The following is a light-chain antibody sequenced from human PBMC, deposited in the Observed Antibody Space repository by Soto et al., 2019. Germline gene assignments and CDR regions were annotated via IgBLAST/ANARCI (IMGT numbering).Light chain of an antibody. CDR2: QVS. Sequence: DTVMTQTPLSSPVTLGQPASISCRSSQSLVYSDGNTYLSWLQQRPGQPPRLLIYQVSNRFSGVPDRFSDSGAGTDFTLKISRVEADDVGIYFCVQFSHFPRTFGQGTKLEI. CDR1: QSLVYSDGNTY. V-gene: IGKV2-24*01. CDR3: VQFSHFPRT. J-gene: IGKJ1*01.